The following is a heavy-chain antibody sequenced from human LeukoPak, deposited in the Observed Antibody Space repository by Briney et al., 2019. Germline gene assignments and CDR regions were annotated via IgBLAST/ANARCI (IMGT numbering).Heavy chain of an antibody. D-gene: IGHD6-19*01. V-gene: IGHV3-7*01. CDR1: GFTITTYC. Sequence: PEGSLRLSCAASGFTITTYCMSWVRQAPGMRPEWVANIKQHGSETSYDGPVKGRFTIFTDDAKNSISLLMNNLRVEDTGVYSCARGQWLVFRGQGTLVTVSS. CDR2: IKQHGSET. CDR3: ARGQWLVF. J-gene: IGHJ4*02.